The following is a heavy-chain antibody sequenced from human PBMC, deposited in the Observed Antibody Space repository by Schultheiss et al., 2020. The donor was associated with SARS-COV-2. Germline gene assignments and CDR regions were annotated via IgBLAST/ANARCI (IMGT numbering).Heavy chain of an antibody. Sequence: GESLKISCKASGYTFTSYDINWVRQATGQGLEWMGWMNPNSGNTGYAQKFQGRVTMTRNTSISTAYMELSSLRSEDTAVYYCARGSYCSSTSCYVHYWGQGTLVTVSS. D-gene: IGHD2-2*01. V-gene: IGHV1-8*01. CDR2: MNPNSGNT. J-gene: IGHJ4*02. CDR3: ARGSYCSSTSCYVHY. CDR1: GYTFTSYD.